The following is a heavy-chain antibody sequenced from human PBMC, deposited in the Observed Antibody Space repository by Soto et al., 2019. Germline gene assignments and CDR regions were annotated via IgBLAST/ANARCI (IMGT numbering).Heavy chain of an antibody. Sequence: QVQLVQSGAEVRKPGASVKVSCKPSGYTFNTYYLHWLRQAPGQALEWMGVIHPSGGGTTYAQKCLGRVPVTSDTSATTVFMELSSLRSDDTAVYYCARGGHIAVVTASFDYWGQGTLVTVSS. D-gene: IGHD2-21*02. V-gene: IGHV1-46*02. CDR1: GYTFNTYY. J-gene: IGHJ4*02. CDR3: ARGGHIAVVTASFDY. CDR2: IHPSGGGT.